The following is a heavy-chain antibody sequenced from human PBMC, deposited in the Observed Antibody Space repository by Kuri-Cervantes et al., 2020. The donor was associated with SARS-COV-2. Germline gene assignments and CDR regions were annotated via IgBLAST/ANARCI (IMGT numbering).Heavy chain of an antibody. V-gene: IGHV1-2*04. D-gene: IGHD3-10*01. CDR1: GYTFTGYY. Sequence: ASVKGCCKASGYTFTGYYMHWVRQAPGQGLEWMGWINPNSGGTNYAQKFQDWVTMTRDTSISTAYMELSRLRSDDTAVYYCARASVRGIIITYHSYGMDVWGQGTTVTVSS. CDR2: INPNSGGT. CDR3: ARASVRGIIITYHSYGMDV. J-gene: IGHJ6*02.